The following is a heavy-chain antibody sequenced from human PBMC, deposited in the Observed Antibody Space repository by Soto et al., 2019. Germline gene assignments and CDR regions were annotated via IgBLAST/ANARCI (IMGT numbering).Heavy chain of an antibody. J-gene: IGHJ4*02. CDR3: ARDPGTGAELRAYHFDY. D-gene: IGHD1-1*01. V-gene: IGHV1-3*01. Sequence: ASVKVSCKASRYSFTTYALHWVRQAPGQRLEWMGWINAGNGDTKYSEKFQGRVTITRDTSANTAYMELNSLRSEDTSVYYCARDPGTGAELRAYHFDYWGQGTLVTVSS. CDR2: INAGNGDT. CDR1: RYSFTTYA.